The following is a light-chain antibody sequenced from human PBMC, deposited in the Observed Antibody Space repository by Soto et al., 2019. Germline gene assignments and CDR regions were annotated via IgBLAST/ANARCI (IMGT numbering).Light chain of an antibody. J-gene: IGKJ1*01. V-gene: IGKV3-20*01. CDR1: QSVTRSS. Sequence: EIVLTQSPGTLSLSPGERATLSCRASQSVTRSSLAWYQQKPGQAPRLLIYGASSRATGIPDRFSGSGSGTPLTLDVSRLEPEDFAMYYCHQYGSSPWTFGQGTKVEIK. CDR2: GAS. CDR3: HQYGSSPWT.